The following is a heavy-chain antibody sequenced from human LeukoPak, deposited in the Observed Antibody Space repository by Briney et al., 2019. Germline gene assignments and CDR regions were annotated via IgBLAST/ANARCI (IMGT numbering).Heavy chain of an antibody. J-gene: IGHJ3*02. Sequence: GGSLRLSCVASGFTFSNYWMRWVRQAPGKGLEWVANINPDGGNKDYVDSVKGRFSISRDNAKNSLNLQMNNLRAEDTAVYYCARVGDGCNDDAFDIWGQGTMVTVSS. CDR2: INPDGGNK. CDR1: GFTFSNYW. D-gene: IGHD5-24*01. V-gene: IGHV3-7*01. CDR3: ARVGDGCNDDAFDI.